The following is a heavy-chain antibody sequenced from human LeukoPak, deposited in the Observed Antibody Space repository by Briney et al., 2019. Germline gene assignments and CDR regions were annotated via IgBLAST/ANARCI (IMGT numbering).Heavy chain of an antibody. CDR1: GLTFSSYE. J-gene: IGHJ3*02. D-gene: IGHD4-17*01. Sequence: GGSLRLSCGGSGLTFSSYEMNWVRQAPGKGLEWVSFISSSGGTVYYADSVKGRFTISRDNAKNSLYLQMTSLRDEDTAVYYCATRSPAVTTGALDIWGQGTMVTVSS. V-gene: IGHV3-48*03. CDR3: ATRSPAVTTGALDI. CDR2: ISSSGGTV.